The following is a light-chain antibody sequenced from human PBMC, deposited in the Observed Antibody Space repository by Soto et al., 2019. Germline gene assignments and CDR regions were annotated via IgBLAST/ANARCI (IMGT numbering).Light chain of an antibody. Sequence: DIQMTKSPSSASASVGDRGAITCRASQDISTYLAWYQQKPGKAPRLLIFAASSLQSGVPFRFSGSGSGTDFTLTISSLQPEEFAIYYCQQSNIFPLTVGGGSKVDIK. V-gene: IGKV1D-12*01. CDR3: QQSNIFPLT. CDR2: AAS. CDR1: QDISTY. J-gene: IGKJ4*01.